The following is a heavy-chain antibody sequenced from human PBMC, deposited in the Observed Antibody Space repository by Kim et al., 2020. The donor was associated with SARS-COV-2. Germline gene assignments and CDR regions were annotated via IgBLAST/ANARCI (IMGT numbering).Heavy chain of an antibody. V-gene: IGHV1-2*05. Sequence: ASVKVSCKASGYTFTDYYIHWVRQAPGQGLEWMGRMNSNSGDARFAQKFQGRVTMTRDTANTTAYMELSRLISDDTVVYYCAREPILVGARVAFDLWGQGTMVTVSS. J-gene: IGHJ3*01. CDR2: MNSNSGDA. CDR1: GYTFTDYY. CDR3: AREPILVGARVAFDL. D-gene: IGHD1-26*01.